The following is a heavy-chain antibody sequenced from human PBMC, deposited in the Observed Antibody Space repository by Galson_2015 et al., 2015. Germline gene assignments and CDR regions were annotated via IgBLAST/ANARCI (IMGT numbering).Heavy chain of an antibody. D-gene: IGHD3-10*01. CDR3: AKDGRGYYGSGSYYNVDYYYGMDV. CDR1: GFTFSSYG. V-gene: IGHV3-30*18. CDR2: ISYDGSNK. J-gene: IGHJ6*02. Sequence: SLRLSCAASGFTFSSYGMHWVRQAPGKGLEWVAVISYDGSNKYYADSVKGRFTISRDNSKNTLYLQMNSLRAEDTAVYDCAKDGRGYYGSGSYYNVDYYYGMDVWGQGTTVTVSS.